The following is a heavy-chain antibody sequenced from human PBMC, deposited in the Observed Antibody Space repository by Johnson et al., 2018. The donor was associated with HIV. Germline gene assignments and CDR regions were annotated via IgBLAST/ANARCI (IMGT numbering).Heavy chain of an antibody. V-gene: IGHV3-11*01. CDR3: AREIAAAGVDTFDI. CDR2: ISRSGSTI. CDR1: GFTFSDYY. Sequence: QVYLVESGGGLVQPGRSLRLSCAASGFTFSDYYMSWIRQAPGKGLEWVSYISRSGSTIYYADSVKGRFIISRDNAKNSLFLQMNSLRAEDTAVYYCAREIAAAGVDTFDIWGQGTMVTVSS. J-gene: IGHJ3*02. D-gene: IGHD6-13*01.